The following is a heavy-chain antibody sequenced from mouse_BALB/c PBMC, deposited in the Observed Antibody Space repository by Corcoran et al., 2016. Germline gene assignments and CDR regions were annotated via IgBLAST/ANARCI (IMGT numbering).Heavy chain of an antibody. CDR3: ARMGRGSYFDY. J-gene: IGHJ2*01. Sequence: QVQLQQSGAELMKPGASVKISCKATGYTFSSYWIDWVKQRPGHGLEWIGEILPGSGSTNYNEKFKGKATFTADTSSNTAYMQLSSLTSEDSAVYYCARMGRGSYFDYWGQGTTLTVSS. CDR2: ILPGSGST. V-gene: IGHV1-9*01. CDR1: GYTFSSYW. D-gene: IGHD4-1*01.